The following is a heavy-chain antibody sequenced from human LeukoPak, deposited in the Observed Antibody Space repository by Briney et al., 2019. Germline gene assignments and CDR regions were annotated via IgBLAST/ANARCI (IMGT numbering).Heavy chain of an antibody. Sequence: PGGSLRLSCTASGFTFSSYWMSWVRQAPGKGLEWVANIKEDGSKKYHVESVKGRFTISRDNAENSVYLQMNSLRAQDTAVYYCARVGSFDDSSGWFDYWGQGTLVTVSS. V-gene: IGHV3-7*03. CDR1: GFTFSSYW. CDR3: ARVGSFDDSSGWFDY. CDR2: IKEDGSKK. J-gene: IGHJ4*02. D-gene: IGHD6-19*01.